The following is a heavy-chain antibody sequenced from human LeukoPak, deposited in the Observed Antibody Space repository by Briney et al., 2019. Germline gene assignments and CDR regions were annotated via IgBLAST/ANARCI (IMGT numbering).Heavy chain of an antibody. CDR2: IYSSGSA. CDR1: GDSISSGNYY. CDR3: VRRFGL. Sequence: SETLSLTCTVSGDSISSGNYYWNWIRQSTGRGLEWIGLIYSSGSAHYNPSFKSRVTISLDTSKNHFSLKLNSVTAADTAVYYCVRRFGLWGRGTLVTVS. V-gene: IGHV4-61*02. J-gene: IGHJ2*01.